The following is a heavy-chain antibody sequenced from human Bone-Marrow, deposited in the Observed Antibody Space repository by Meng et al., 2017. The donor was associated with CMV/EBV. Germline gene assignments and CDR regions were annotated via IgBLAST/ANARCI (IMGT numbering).Heavy chain of an antibody. CDR3: ARDRPRAHYYYYYGMDV. J-gene: IGHJ6*02. CDR1: GFTVSSNY. CDR2: IYSGGST. Sequence: GGSLRLSCAASGFTVSSNYMSWVRQAPGKGLEWVSVIYSGGSTYYADSVKGRFTISRDNAKNSLYLQMNSLRAEDTAVYYCARDRPRAHYYYYYGMDVWGQGTTVTVSS. V-gene: IGHV3-66*01.